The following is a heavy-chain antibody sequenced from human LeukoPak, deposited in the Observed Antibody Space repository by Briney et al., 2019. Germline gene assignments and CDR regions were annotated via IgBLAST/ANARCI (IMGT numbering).Heavy chain of an antibody. CDR3: ARGRGSSWYLYYYYYGMDV. CDR2: MNPNSGNT. J-gene: IGHJ6*02. Sequence: ASVKVSCKASGGTFSKYTINWVRQATGQGLEWMGWMNPNSGNTGYAQKFQGRVTMTRNTSISTAYMELSSLRSEDAAVYYCARGRGSSWYLYYYYYGMDVWGQGTTVTVSS. CDR1: GGTFSKYT. V-gene: IGHV1-8*01. D-gene: IGHD6-13*01.